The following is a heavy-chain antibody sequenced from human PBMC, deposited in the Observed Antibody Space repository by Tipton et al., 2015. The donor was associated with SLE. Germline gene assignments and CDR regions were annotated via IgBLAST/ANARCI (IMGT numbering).Heavy chain of an antibody. CDR3: AKEQGGGDYYYYYGMDV. CDR1: GFSFSTYA. CDR2: IYNNGST. V-gene: IGHV3-23*03. Sequence: SLRLSCAASGFSFSTYAMTWVRQAPGKGLEWVSNIYNNGSTYYAVSVKSRFTISRDNSKNTLYLQMNSLRAEDTAVYYCAKEQGGGDYYYYYGMDVWGQGTTVTVSS. D-gene: IGHD4-17*01. J-gene: IGHJ6*02.